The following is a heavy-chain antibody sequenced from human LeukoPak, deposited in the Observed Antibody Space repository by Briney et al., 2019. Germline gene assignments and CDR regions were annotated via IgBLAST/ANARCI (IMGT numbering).Heavy chain of an antibody. CDR3: ARMMYGVIAEYYFDY. CDR2: IYSGGST. V-gene: IGHV3-66*02. D-gene: IGHD3-16*02. J-gene: IGHJ4*02. Sequence: GGSLRLSCAASGFTVSSNYMSWVRQPPGKGLEGASVIYSGGSTYYADSVKGRFTISRDNSKNTLYLQMNSLRAEDTAVYYCARMMYGVIAEYYFDYWGQGTLVTVSS. CDR1: GFTVSSNY.